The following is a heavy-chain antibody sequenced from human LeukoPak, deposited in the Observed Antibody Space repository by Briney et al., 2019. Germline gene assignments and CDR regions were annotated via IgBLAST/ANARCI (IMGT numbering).Heavy chain of an antibody. D-gene: IGHD3-3*01. CDR1: GFIFYDHA. V-gene: IGHV3-9*01. Sequence: PGGSLRLSCAASGFIFYDHALHWVRQAPGKGLEWVSGINWNSGSRGYADSVKGRFTISRDNTMNSLYLQMSSLRAEDTAVYYCATDRGWRTSGYYLYYFEYWGQGTLVTFSS. CDR3: ATDRGWRTSGYYLYYFEY. CDR2: INWNSGSR. J-gene: IGHJ4*02.